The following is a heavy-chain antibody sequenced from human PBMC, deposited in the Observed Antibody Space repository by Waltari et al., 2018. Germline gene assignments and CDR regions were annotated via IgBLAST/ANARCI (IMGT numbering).Heavy chain of an antibody. Sequence: QVQLVQSGAEVKKPGSSVKVSCKASGGTFSSYAISWVRQAPGQGLEWMGSIIPIFGTANSAQKFQGRVAITEDKPTSTAYMGLSSQSSEDTAVYYCASGYRDAAYYYDYWGQGTLVTVSS. CDR1: GGTFSSYA. D-gene: IGHD5-18*01. CDR2: IIPIFGTA. V-gene: IGHV1-69*08. CDR3: ASGYRDAAYYYDY. J-gene: IGHJ4*02.